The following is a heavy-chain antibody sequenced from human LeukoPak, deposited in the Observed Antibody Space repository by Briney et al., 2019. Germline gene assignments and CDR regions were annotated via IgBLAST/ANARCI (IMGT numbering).Heavy chain of an antibody. CDR1: GGSFSGYY. V-gene: IGHV4-34*01. D-gene: IGHD6-19*01. CDR2: INHSGST. CDR3: ARDGEEQWLVVPRYYFDY. J-gene: IGHJ4*02. Sequence: SETLSLTCAVYGGSFSGYYWSWIRQPPGKGLEWIGEINHSGSTNYNPSLKSRVTISVDTSKNQFSLKLSSVTAADTAVYYCARDGEEQWLVVPRYYFDYWGQGTLVTVSS.